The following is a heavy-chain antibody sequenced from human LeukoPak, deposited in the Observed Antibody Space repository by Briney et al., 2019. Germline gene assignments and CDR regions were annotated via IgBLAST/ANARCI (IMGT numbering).Heavy chain of an antibody. CDR1: GFTFGDYA. J-gene: IGHJ5*02. CDR3: TRDVRYGDSNWFDP. CDR2: IRSKAYGGTT. D-gene: IGHD4-17*01. V-gene: IGHV3-49*04. Sequence: PGGSLRLSCTASGFTFGDYAMSWVRQAPGKGLEWVGFIRSKAYGGTTEYAPSVKGRFTISRDDSKSIAYLQMNSLKTEDTAVYYCTRDVRYGDSNWFDPWGQGTLVTVSS.